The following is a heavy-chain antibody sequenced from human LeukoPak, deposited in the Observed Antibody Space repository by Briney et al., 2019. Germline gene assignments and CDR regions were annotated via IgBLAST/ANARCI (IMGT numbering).Heavy chain of an antibody. Sequence: ASVKVSCKASGYTFTGYYMHWVRQAPGQGLEWMGWINPESGGTNYAQKFQGRVTMTRDTSISTAYMELTSLRSDDTAVYYCARLPVIVGAWSPIDYWGQGTRFTVSS. V-gene: IGHV1-2*02. CDR1: GYTFTGYY. CDR3: ARLPVIVGAWSPIDY. D-gene: IGHD1-26*01. J-gene: IGHJ4*02. CDR2: INPESGGT.